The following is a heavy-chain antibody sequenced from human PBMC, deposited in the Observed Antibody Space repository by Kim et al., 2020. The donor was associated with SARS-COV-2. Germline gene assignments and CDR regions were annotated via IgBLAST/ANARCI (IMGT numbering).Heavy chain of an antibody. CDR2: ISYDGSNK. J-gene: IGHJ4*02. D-gene: IGHD3-10*01. Sequence: GGSLRLSCAASGFTFSSYAMHWVRQAPGKGLEWVAVISYDGSNKYYADSVKGRFTISRDNSKNTLYLQMNSLRAEDTAVYYCARDDEWFRAYPAMGKIDYWGQGTLVTVSS. CDR1: GFTFSSYA. V-gene: IGHV3-30-3*01. CDR3: ARDDEWFRAYPAMGKIDY.